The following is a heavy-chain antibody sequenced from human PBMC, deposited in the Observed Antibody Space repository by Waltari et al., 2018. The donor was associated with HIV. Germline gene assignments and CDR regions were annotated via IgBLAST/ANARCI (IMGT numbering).Heavy chain of an antibody. J-gene: IGHJ5*02. CDR2: IYPDDTT. CDR1: NFSISGKH. D-gene: IGHD2-2*01. CDR3: ATGVRYDGP. Sequence: EVLLAESGGGLIQPGGSLGLSCTASNFSISGKHVTWIRQAPGGSLEWVAVIYPDDTTHYADSVSGRFTISRAKSRTKVFLLMNSLFVDDTATYFCATGVRYDGPWGQGTRVTVSS. V-gene: IGHV3-53*01.